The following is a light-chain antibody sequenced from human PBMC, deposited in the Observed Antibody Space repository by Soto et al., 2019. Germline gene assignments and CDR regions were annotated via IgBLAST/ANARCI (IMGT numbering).Light chain of an antibody. V-gene: IGLV1-44*01. CDR2: SDN. CDR3: AAWDDTLNAAV. CDR1: SSNIRSHT. J-gene: IGLJ2*01. Sequence: QSVLTQPNSASGTPGQRVTISCSGSSSNIRSHTLNWYQQLPGSAPSLLIYSDNQRPSGVPDRFSGSTSGTSASLAISGLQSEDEAEYYCAAWDDTLNAAVFGGGTKLTVL.